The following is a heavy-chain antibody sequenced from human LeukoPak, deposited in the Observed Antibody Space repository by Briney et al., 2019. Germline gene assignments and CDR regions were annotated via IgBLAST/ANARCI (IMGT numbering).Heavy chain of an antibody. Sequence: GESLKISCKGSGYSFTSYWIGWVRQMPGKGLEWMGIIYPGDSDTRYSPSFQGQVTISADKSISTAYLQWSSLKASDTAMYYCARLMMHSSSWYYFDYWGQGTLVTVSS. V-gene: IGHV5-51*01. D-gene: IGHD6-13*01. J-gene: IGHJ4*02. CDR3: ARLMMHSSSWYYFDY. CDR1: GYSFTSYW. CDR2: IYPGDSDT.